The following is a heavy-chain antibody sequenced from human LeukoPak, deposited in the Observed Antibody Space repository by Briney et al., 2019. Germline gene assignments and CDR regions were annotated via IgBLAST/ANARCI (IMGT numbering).Heavy chain of an antibody. CDR3: KKPARTDAFDV. Sequence: GGSLRLSCGASGFTFSTFCMSWVRQAPGKGLEWVSYINHSGSTIYYVDSVKGRFTISRDNSKNTPYLQMNSLRAEDTAGYYCKKPARTDAFDVWGQGTMVTVSS. CDR1: GFTFSTFC. J-gene: IGHJ3*01. CDR2: INHSGSTI. V-gene: IGHV3-23*01.